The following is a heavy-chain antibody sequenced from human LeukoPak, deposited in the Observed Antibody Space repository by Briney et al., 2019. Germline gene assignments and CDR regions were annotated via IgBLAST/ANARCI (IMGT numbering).Heavy chain of an antibody. V-gene: IGHV3-33*01. J-gene: IGHJ4*02. Sequence: QSGGSLRLSCAASGFTFSSYGMHWVRQAPGKGLEWVAVIWYDGSNKYYADSVKGRFTISRDNSKNTLYLQMNSLRAEDTAAYYCARDGGGSRWLQFDYWGQGTLVTVSS. CDR1: GFTFSSYG. CDR2: IWYDGSNK. CDR3: ARDGGGSRWLQFDY. D-gene: IGHD5-24*01.